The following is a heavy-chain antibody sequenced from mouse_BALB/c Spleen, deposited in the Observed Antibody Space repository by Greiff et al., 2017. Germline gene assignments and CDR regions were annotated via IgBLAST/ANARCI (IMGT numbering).Heavy chain of an antibody. Sequence: EVQRVESGGGLVKPGGSLKLSCAASGFTFSDYYMYWVRQTPEKRLEWVATISDGGSYTYYPDSVKGRFTISRDNAKNNLYLQMSSLKSEDTAMYYCARDSYYGSSRYYFDYWGQGTTLTVSS. CDR3: ARDSYYGSSRYYFDY. J-gene: IGHJ2*01. V-gene: IGHV5-4*02. CDR1: GFTFSDYY. D-gene: IGHD1-1*01. CDR2: ISDGGSYT.